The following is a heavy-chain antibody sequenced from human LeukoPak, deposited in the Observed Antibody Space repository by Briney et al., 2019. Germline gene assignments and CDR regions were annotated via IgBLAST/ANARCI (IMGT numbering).Heavy chain of an antibody. CDR2: ISGSAGSP. Sequence: PGGSLTLSCAASGLTFSSYAMSWVRQAPGKGLEWVSAISGSAGSPYYADSVKDRFTIPRDNSKNTQYLQTNSLTAKHTAVHYRAPQPDFVVVPAAMDYWGQGTLVTVSS. CDR3: APQPDFVVVPAAMDY. CDR1: GLTFSSYA. D-gene: IGHD2-2*01. V-gene: IGHV3-23*01. J-gene: IGHJ4*02.